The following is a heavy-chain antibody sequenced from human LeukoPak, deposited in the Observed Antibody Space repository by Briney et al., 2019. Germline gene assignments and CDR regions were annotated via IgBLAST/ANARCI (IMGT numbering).Heavy chain of an antibody. CDR1: GFSFSGYW. V-gene: IGHV3-7*01. CDR2: INQDGSDK. Sequence: GGSLRLSCADSGFSFSGYWITCVRQAPGKRLEWVANINQDGSDKPYVDSVKGRFTISRDNAKNSLYLQMNSLRAEDTAVYYCARDHTYGIGALDIWGQGTMVTVSS. CDR3: ARDHTYGIGALDI. J-gene: IGHJ3*02. D-gene: IGHD4-17*01.